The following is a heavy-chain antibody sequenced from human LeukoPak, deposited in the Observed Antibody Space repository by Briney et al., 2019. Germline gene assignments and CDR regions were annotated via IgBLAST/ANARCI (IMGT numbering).Heavy chain of an antibody. D-gene: IGHD5-18*01. CDR3: ARDKISYGYPGSAFAFDI. J-gene: IGHJ3*02. Sequence: ASVKVSCKASGYTFTGYYMHWVRQAPGQGLEWMGWINPNSGGTNYAQKFQGRVTMTRDTSISTAYMELSRLRSDDTAVYYCARDKISYGYPGSAFAFDIWGQGTMVTVSS. V-gene: IGHV1-2*02. CDR1: GYTFTGYY. CDR2: INPNSGGT.